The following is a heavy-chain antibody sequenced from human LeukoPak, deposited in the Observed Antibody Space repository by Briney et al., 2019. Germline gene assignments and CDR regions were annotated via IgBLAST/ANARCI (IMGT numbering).Heavy chain of an antibody. J-gene: IGHJ3*02. V-gene: IGHV4-31*03. CDR1: GGSISSGGYY. D-gene: IGHD3-22*01. Sequence: TTQTLSLTCTVSGGSISSGGYYWSWIRQHPGKGLEWIGYIYYSGSTYYNPSLKSRVTISVDTSKNQFSLKLSSVTAADTAVYYCARSGYSDALDIWGQGTMVTVSS. CDR2: IYYSGST. CDR3: ARSGYSDALDI.